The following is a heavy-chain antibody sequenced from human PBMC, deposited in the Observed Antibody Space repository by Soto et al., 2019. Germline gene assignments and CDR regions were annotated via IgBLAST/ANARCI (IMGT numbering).Heavy chain of an antibody. Sequence: EVQLLESGGGLVQPGGSLRLSCAASGFTFSSYALSWVRQAPGKGLEWVSIIGDSGGSTFYADSVKGRCTISRDNSKNTLYLQMNTLRAEDTAVYYCAKHFDSGCPDYWGQGTLVTVSS. CDR2: IGDSGGST. CDR3: AKHFDSGCPDY. D-gene: IGHD6-19*01. CDR1: GFTFSSYA. V-gene: IGHV3-23*01. J-gene: IGHJ4*02.